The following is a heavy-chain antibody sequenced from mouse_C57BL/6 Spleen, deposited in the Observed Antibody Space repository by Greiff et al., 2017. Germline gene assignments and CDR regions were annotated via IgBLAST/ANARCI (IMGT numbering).Heavy chain of an antibody. Sequence: EVKLMESGPELVKPGASVKISCKASGYSFTGYYMNWVKQSPEKSLEWIGEINPSTGGTTYNQKFKAKATLTVDKSSSTAYMQLKSLTSEDSAVYYCARGGSSGYSHYFDYWGQGTTLTVSS. V-gene: IGHV1-42*01. D-gene: IGHD3-2*02. CDR3: ARGGSSGYSHYFDY. J-gene: IGHJ2*01. CDR2: INPSTGGT. CDR1: GYSFTGYY.